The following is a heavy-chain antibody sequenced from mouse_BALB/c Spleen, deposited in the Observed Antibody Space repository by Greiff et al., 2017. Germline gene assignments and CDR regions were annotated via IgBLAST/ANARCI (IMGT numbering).Heavy chain of an antibody. CDR3: ARGRGNYLDY. CDR2: ISSGGST. J-gene: IGHJ2*01. Sequence: EVQRVESGGGLVKPGGSLKLSCAASGFTFSSYAMSWVRQTPEKRLEWVASISSGGSTYYPDSVKGRFTISRDNARNILYLQMSSLGSEDTAMYCCARGRGNYLDYWGQGTTLTVSS. V-gene: IGHV5-6-5*01. D-gene: IGHD2-14*01. CDR1: GFTFSSYA.